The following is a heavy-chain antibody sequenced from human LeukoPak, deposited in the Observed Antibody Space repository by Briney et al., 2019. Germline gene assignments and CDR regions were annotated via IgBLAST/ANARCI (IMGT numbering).Heavy chain of an antibody. CDR1: GFTFSSYA. Sequence: GGSLRLSCAASGFTFSSYAMHWVRQAPGKGLEWVAVISYDGSNKYYADSVKGRFTISRHNSKNTLYLQMNSLRAEDTAVYYCAREVIAVAGTYYYYYGMDVWGQGTAVTVSS. D-gene: IGHD6-19*01. CDR2: ISYDGSNK. J-gene: IGHJ6*02. V-gene: IGHV3-30*01. CDR3: AREVIAVAGTYYYYYGMDV.